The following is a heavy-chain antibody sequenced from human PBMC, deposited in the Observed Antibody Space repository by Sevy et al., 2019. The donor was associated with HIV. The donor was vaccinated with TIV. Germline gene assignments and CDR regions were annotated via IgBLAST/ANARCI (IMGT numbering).Heavy chain of an antibody. Sequence: GWSLRLSCAASGFTVSSNYMSWVRQAPGKGLEWVSVIYSGGSTYYADSVKGRFTISRDNSKNTLYLQMNSLRAEDTAVYYCARVDYDTVGGYYFDYWGQGTLVTVSS. CDR1: GFTVSSNY. V-gene: IGHV3-66*01. CDR2: IYSGGST. CDR3: ARVDYDTVGGYYFDY. D-gene: IGHD3-16*01. J-gene: IGHJ4*02.